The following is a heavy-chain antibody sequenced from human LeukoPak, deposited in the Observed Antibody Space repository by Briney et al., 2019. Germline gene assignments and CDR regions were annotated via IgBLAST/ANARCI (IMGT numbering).Heavy chain of an antibody. CDR2: SISDGSST. CDR1: GFTFGNYW. J-gene: IGHJ4*02. D-gene: IGHD5-24*01. V-gene: IGHV3-74*01. Sequence: PGGPLRISCAASGFTFGNYWKHWVRQAPAKGRVWVSRSISDGSSTSYEASVKGRVTISVDSAKNQLSLQVTSLRAEDTAVYYCAIAIKDGYNTPGFDYWGQGNMVTVS. CDR3: AIAIKDGYNTPGFDY.